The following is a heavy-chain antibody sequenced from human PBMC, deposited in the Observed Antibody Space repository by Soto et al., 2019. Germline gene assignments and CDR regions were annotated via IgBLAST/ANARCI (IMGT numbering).Heavy chain of an antibody. CDR2: IIPIFGTA. D-gene: IGHD3-3*01. J-gene: IGHJ4*02. CDR1: GGTFSSYA. Sequence: QVQLVQSGAEVKKPGSSVKVSCKASGGTFSSYAISWVRQAPGQGLEWMGGIIPIFGTANYAQKFLGRVTITADKSTSTAYKELSSLRSEDTAVYYCARHRRFLEWLSPFDYWGQGTLVTVSS. V-gene: IGHV1-69*06. CDR3: ARHRRFLEWLSPFDY.